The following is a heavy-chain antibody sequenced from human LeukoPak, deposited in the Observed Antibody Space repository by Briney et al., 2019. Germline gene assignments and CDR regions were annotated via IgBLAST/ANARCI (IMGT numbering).Heavy chain of an antibody. CDR3: ARGGYSYAFRAFDI. CDR1: GFTFSSYS. J-gene: IGHJ3*02. CDR2: IYYSGST. D-gene: IGHD5-18*01. V-gene: IGHV4-59*01. Sequence: GSLRLSCAAAGFTFSSYSTNWVRQPPGRGLEWVGYIYYSGSTNYNRTLKSRVTISADTSKNQFSLKLSSVTAADTAVYYCARGGYSYAFRAFDIWGQGTMVTVSS.